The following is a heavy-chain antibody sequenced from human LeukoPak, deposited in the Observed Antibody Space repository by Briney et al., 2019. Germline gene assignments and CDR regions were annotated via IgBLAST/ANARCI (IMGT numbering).Heavy chain of an antibody. D-gene: IGHD6-13*01. Sequence: PGGSLRLSCGASGFTFSSYEMNWVRQPPGKGLEWVSYISHSGSTIYYADSVKGRFTISRDNAEKSLYLQMNSLRAEDTAVYYCARSPRSSNLFYYGMDVWGQGTTVTVPS. CDR3: ARSPRSSNLFYYGMDV. V-gene: IGHV3-48*03. CDR2: ISHSGSTI. J-gene: IGHJ6*02. CDR1: GFTFSSYE.